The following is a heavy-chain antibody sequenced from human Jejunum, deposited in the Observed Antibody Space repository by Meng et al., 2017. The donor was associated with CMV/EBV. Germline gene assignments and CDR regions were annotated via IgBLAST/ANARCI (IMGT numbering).Heavy chain of an antibody. CDR3: AKTREYYDRGDFAGQRSSDY. Sequence: MNWVRQAPGKGREHVSVMSGSGRDAGTTYYADCVKGRFAVSRDDSRSTLYLQMSSRRAEDTAVYYCAKTREYYDRGDFAGQRSSDYWGQGTLVTVSS. CDR2: MSGSGRDAGTT. V-gene: IGHV3-23*01. J-gene: IGHJ4*02. D-gene: IGHD3-16*01.